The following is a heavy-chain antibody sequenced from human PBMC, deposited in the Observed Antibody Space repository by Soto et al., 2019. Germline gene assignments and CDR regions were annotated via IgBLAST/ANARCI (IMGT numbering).Heavy chain of an antibody. CDR1: GGSISSGGFS. CDR2: IYHTGST. J-gene: IGHJ4*02. D-gene: IGHD5-18*01. Sequence: SLTCAVSGGSISSGGFSWNWIRQPPGKGLEWIGYIYHTGSTYYNPSLKSRVTISVDRSKNQFSLKLSSVTAADTAVYYCARGGYSSDYWGQGTLVTVSS. V-gene: IGHV4-30-2*01. CDR3: ARGGYSSDY.